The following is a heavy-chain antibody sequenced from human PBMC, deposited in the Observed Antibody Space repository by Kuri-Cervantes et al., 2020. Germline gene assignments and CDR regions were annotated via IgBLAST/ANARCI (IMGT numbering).Heavy chain of an antibody. J-gene: IGHJ6*02. CDR3: ARHSSRWGMDV. CDR1: GLTFSNYG. D-gene: IGHD6-13*01. V-gene: IGHV3-33*05. CDR2: ISYDGSNK. Sequence: GGSLRLSCAASGLTFSNYGMHWVRQAPGKGLEWVAVISYDGSNKYYADSVKGRFTISRDNSKNTLYLQMNSLRAEDTAVYYCARHSSRWGMDVWGQGTTVTVSS.